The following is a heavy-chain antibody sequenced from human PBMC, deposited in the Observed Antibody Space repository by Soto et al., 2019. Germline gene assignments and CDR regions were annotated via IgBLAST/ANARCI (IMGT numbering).Heavy chain of an antibody. CDR3: ARSLGDSSGEYYYGMDV. CDR1: GGSISSGGYY. V-gene: IGHV4-31*03. J-gene: IGHJ6*02. Sequence: SETLSLTCTVSGGSISSGGYYWSWIRQHPGKGLEWIGYIYYSGSTYYNPSLKSRVTISVDTSKNQFSLKLGSVTAADTAVYYCARSLGDSSGEYYYGMDVWGQGTTVTVS. CDR2: IYYSGST. D-gene: IGHD3-22*01.